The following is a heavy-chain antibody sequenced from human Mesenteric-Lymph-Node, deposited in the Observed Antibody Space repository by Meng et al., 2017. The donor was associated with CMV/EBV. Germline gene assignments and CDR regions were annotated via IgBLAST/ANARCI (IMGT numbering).Heavy chain of an antibody. CDR1: GNAFTSYA. Sequence: ASGNAFTSYAMNWVRQAPGQGLEWMGWINANNGNPTYAQGFTGRFVFSLDTSVSTAYLQISSLKADDTAVYYCAREVSSSSWATFDYWGQGTLVTVSS. D-gene: IGHD6-13*01. J-gene: IGHJ4*02. CDR2: INANNGNP. V-gene: IGHV7-4-1*02. CDR3: AREVSSSSWATFDY.